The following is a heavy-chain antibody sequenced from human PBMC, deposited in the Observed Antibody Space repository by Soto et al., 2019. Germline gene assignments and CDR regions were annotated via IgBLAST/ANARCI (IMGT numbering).Heavy chain of an antibody. CDR1: GGTFSSYA. CDR2: IIPIFGTA. Sequence: SVKVSCKASGGTFSSYAISWVRQAPGQGLEWMGGIIPIFGTANYAQKFQGRVTITADESTSTAYMELSSLRSEDTAVYYCARDMKGGDPSRGTLDYWGQGTLVTVSS. V-gene: IGHV1-69*13. D-gene: IGHD1-1*01. J-gene: IGHJ4*02. CDR3: ARDMKGGDPSRGTLDY.